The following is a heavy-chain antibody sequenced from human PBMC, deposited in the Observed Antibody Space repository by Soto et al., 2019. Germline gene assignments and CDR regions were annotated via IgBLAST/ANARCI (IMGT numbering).Heavy chain of an antibody. CDR3: ARGADDFSSGYYYEY. CDR2: SGNT. Sequence: QVQLVQSGAEVKKPGASVTVSCKAAGYTFSRHGISWVRQSPGQGLEWMAWSGNTNYAQKFQGRLTRTTNPSTRTAYMELRSLRSDDTAVYYCARGADDFSSGYYYEYWGQGTLVTVSS. V-gene: IGHV1-18*04. J-gene: IGHJ4*02. D-gene: IGHD3-3*01. CDR1: GYTFSRHG.